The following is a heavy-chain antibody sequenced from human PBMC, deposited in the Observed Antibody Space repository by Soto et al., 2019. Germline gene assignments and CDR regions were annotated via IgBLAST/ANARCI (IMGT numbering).Heavy chain of an antibody. D-gene: IGHD4-17*01. J-gene: IGHJ4*02. V-gene: IGHV5-51*01. CDR2: IYPGDSDT. CDR3: ARSYYGDYKYYFDY. Sequence: GESLKISCQGSGYSFTAYWIGWVRQMPGKGLEWMGIIYPGDSDTTYSPSFQGQVTISADKSISTAYLQWSSLKASDTAMYYCARSYYGDYKYYFDYWGQGTQVTVSS. CDR1: GYSFTAYW.